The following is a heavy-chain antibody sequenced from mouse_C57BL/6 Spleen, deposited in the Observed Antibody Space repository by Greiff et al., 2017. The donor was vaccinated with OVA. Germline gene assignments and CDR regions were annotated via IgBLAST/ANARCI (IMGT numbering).Heavy chain of an antibody. Sequence: VQLQQPGAELVRPGSSVKLSCKASGYTFTSYWMHWVKQRPIQGLEWIGNIDPSDSETHYNQKFKDKATLTVDKSSSTAYMQLSSLTSEDSAVYYCASSSHYGNSAWFAYWGQGTLVTVSA. CDR2: IDPSDSET. CDR3: ASSSHYGNSAWFAY. V-gene: IGHV1-52*01. J-gene: IGHJ3*01. CDR1: GYTFTSYW. D-gene: IGHD2-1*01.